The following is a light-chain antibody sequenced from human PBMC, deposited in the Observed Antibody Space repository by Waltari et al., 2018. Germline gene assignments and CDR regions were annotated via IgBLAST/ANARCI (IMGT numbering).Light chain of an antibody. J-gene: IGKJ1*01. CDR3: QQYYAAPWT. V-gene: IGKV4-1*01. Sequence: DIVMTQSPDSLAVSLGERATINCKSSQSVLYSSNNKNYLSWFQQKPGQPPKLRFYWASTRESGVPDRFSGSGSGTDFTLTISSLQAEDVAVYYCQQYYAAPWTFGQGTMVEIK. CDR1: QSVLYSSNNKNY. CDR2: WAS.